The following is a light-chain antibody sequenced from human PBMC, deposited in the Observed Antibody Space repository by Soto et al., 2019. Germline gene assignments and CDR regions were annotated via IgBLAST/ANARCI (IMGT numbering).Light chain of an antibody. V-gene: IGLV2-14*01. Sequence: QSALTQPASVSGSPGQSITISCTGTSSDVGSYNYVSWYQQHPGKAPKLMIYDVSNLPSGVSNRFSGSKSGNTASLTISGLQAEDEADYYCSSYTSSSTYVFGTGTKVTVL. J-gene: IGLJ1*01. CDR3: SSYTSSSTYV. CDR1: SSDVGSYNY. CDR2: DVS.